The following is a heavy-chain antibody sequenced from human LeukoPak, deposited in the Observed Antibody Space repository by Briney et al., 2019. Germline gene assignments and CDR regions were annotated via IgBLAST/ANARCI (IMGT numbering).Heavy chain of an antibody. V-gene: IGHV3-53*01. CDR3: AGGQAVVRGVYYYYMDV. CDR1: GFTVSSNY. Sequence: PGGSLRLSCAASGFTVSSNYMSWVRQAPGKGLEWVSVIYSGGSTYYADSVKGRFTISRDNSKNTLYLQMNSLRAEDTAVYYCAGGQAVVRGVYYYYMDVWGKGTTVTVSS. CDR2: IYSGGST. D-gene: IGHD3-10*01. J-gene: IGHJ6*03.